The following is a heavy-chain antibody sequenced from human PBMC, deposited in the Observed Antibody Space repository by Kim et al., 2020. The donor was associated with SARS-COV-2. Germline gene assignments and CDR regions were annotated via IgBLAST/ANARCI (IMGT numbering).Heavy chain of an antibody. V-gene: IGHV4-59*09. J-gene: IGHJ4*02. Sequence: GGTDYNPVLKSRVTISVDTSNNQFSLKRSSVTAADTAMYYCARGRPDVDSWGQGTLVTVSS. CDR3: ARGRPDVDS. CDR2: GGT.